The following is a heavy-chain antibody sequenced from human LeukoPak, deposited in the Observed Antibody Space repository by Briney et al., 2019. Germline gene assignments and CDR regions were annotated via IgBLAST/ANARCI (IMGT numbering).Heavy chain of an antibody. D-gene: IGHD3-10*01. J-gene: IGHJ5*02. CDR2: ISAYNGNT. V-gene: IGHV1-18*01. Sequence: ASVKVSCKTSGYTFSRYGISWVRQAPGQGLEWMGWISAYNGNTNYAQNFQGRVTMTTEKSTTTAYMELTSLRFDDTAVYYCARDDEEFGELSWFDPWGQGTLVTVSS. CDR1: GYTFSRYG. CDR3: ARDDEEFGELSWFDP.